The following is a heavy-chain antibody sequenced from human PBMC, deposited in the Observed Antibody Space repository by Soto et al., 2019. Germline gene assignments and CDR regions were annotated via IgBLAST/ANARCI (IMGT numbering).Heavy chain of an antibody. Sequence: PGESLKISCKGSGYSFTSYWIGWVRQMPGKGLEWMGIIYPGDSDTRYSPSFQGQVTISADKSISTAYLQWSSLKASDTAMYYCARPTLFNYDILTGKGLDGMDVWGQGTTVTVSS. D-gene: IGHD3-9*01. CDR2: IYPGDSDT. J-gene: IGHJ6*02. V-gene: IGHV5-51*01. CDR1: GYSFTSYW. CDR3: ARPTLFNYDILTGKGLDGMDV.